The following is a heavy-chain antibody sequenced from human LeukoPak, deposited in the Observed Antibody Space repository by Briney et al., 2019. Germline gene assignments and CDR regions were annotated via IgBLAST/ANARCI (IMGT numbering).Heavy chain of an antibody. CDR1: GFTFSSYS. CDR2: ISSSSSTI. V-gene: IGHV3-48*04. Sequence: GGSLRLSCAASGFTFSSYSMNWVRQAPGKGLEWVSYISSSSSTIYYADSVKGRFTISRDNAKNSLYLQMNSLRAEDTAVYYCARDLSVVKPAAAGRNDYWGQGTLVTVSS. D-gene: IGHD6-13*01. CDR3: ARDLSVVKPAAAGRNDY. J-gene: IGHJ4*02.